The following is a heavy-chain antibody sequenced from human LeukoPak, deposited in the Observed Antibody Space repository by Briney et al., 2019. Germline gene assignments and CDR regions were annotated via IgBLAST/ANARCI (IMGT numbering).Heavy chain of an antibody. CDR3: ARALAQGGSFDLYYFDS. Sequence: ASVKVSCKASGYTSTAYGISWVRQAPGQGLEWMGWTYNSYTHYAQTLRDRLTMTTDTSTSTSYMELRSLRSDDTAVYYCARALAQGGSFDLYYFDSWGQGSLVTVSS. J-gene: IGHJ4*02. CDR2: TYNSYT. D-gene: IGHD3-9*01. V-gene: IGHV1-18*01. CDR1: GYTSTAYG.